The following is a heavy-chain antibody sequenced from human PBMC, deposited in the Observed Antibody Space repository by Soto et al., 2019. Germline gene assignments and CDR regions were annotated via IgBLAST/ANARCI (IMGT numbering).Heavy chain of an antibody. V-gene: IGHV1-3*01. CDR2: INAGNGNT. Sequence: ASVKVSCKASGYTFTSYAMHWVRQAPGQRLEWMGWINAGNGNTKYSQKFQGRVTITRDTSASTAYMELSSLRSEDTAVYYCARDPLYCCGGSCSFGHPRFDYWGQGTLVTVSS. D-gene: IGHD2-15*01. CDR3: ARDPLYCCGGSCSFGHPRFDY. CDR1: GYTFTSYA. J-gene: IGHJ4*02.